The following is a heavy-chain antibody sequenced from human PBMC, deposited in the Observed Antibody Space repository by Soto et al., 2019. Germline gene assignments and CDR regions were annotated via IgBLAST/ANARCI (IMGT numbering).Heavy chain of an antibody. CDR2: IFAGFGTA. J-gene: IGHJ6*02. CDR3: AVGASAAATWYSHGLHG. CDR1: GDTFSRYS. V-gene: IGHV1-69*13. Sequence: SVKVSCKASGDTFSRYSISWVRQAPGQGLEWMGGIFAGFGTATYAQKFHGRVLIIADESTTTAYMELTSLTYEDTAVYYCAVGASAAATWYSHGLHGWGQATTVTVAS. D-gene: IGHD1-26*01.